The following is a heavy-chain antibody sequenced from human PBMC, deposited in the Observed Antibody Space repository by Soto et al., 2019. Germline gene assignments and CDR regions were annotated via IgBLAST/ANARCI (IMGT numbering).Heavy chain of an antibody. CDR3: ARGSRISLVRGASTFDY. Sequence: QVQLVQSGAEVKNPGASVHISCKASGYSFTTYNIHWVRQAPGQGLEWMGIINPSGGITNYPQKFQGRVTMTRDTSTSTVYMEVSSLSFDDTAVYYCARGSRISLVRGASTFDYWGQGTLVTVSS. CDR2: INPSGGIT. CDR1: GYSFTTYN. J-gene: IGHJ4*02. D-gene: IGHD3-10*01. V-gene: IGHV1-46*01.